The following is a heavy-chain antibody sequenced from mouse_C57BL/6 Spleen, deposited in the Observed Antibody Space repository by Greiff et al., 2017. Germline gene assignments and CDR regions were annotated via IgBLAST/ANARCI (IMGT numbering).Heavy chain of an antibody. CDR2: IYPRDGRT. J-gene: IGHJ3*01. Sequence: QVQLKESGPELVKPGASVKLSCKASGYTFTSYDINWVKQRPGQGLEWIGWIYPRDGRTKYNEKFKGKATLTVDTSSSTAYMELHSLTSEDSAVYFCARSPEGFAYWGQGTLVTVSA. CDR3: ARSPEGFAY. V-gene: IGHV1-85*01. CDR1: GYTFTSYD.